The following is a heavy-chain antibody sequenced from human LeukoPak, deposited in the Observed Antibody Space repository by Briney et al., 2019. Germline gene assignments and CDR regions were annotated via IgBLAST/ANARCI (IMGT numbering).Heavy chain of an antibody. CDR1: GDSITRRDLY. J-gene: IGHJ3*02. CDR2: IHYGGTT. D-gene: IGHD2-2*01. V-gene: IGHV4-30-4*01. Sequence: SQTLSLTCTVSGDSITRRDLYWSWIRQPPGKGLEWIGYIHYGGTTYYNPSLKSRVTISPDTSKNQFSLKLSSVTAADTAVYYCARDRAGYCGSTSCFDEAFDIWGQGTMVTVSS. CDR3: ARDRAGYCGSTSCFDEAFDI.